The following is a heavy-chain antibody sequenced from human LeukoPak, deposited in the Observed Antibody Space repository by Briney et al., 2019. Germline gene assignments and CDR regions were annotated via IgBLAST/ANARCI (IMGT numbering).Heavy chain of an antibody. CDR2: ISYDGSNK. CDR1: GFTFSSYA. V-gene: IGHV3-30-3*01. D-gene: IGHD4-23*01. CDR3: ARDGPHDYGGFDY. J-gene: IGHJ4*02. Sequence: GGSLRLSCAASGFTFSSYAMHWVRQAPGKGLEWVAVISYDGSNKYYADSVKGRFTISRDNSKNTLYLQMNSLRAEDTAVYYCARDGPHDYGGFDYWGQGTLVTVSS.